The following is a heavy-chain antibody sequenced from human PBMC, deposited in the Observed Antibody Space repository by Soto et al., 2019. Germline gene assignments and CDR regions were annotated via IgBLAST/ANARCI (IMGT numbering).Heavy chain of an antibody. D-gene: IGHD3-9*01. V-gene: IGHV1-24*01. CDR1: GYTLTELS. Sequence: ASVKFSCKVSGYTLTELSMHWVRQAPGKGREWMGGFDPEDGETIYAQKFQGRVTMTEDTSTDTAYMELSSLRSEDTAVYYCASFFYGYYNNRDYLARSYAGGFLCPASWGQGTLVPVS. CDR3: ASFFYGYYNNRDYLARSYAGGFLCPAS. CDR2: FDPEDGET. J-gene: IGHJ1*01.